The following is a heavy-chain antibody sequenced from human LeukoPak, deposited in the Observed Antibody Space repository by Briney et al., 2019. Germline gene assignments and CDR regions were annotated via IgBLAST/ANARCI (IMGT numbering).Heavy chain of an antibody. V-gene: IGHV4-59*01. Sequence: SETLSLTCTVSGVSISSYYWSWIRQPPGKGLEWIGYIYYSGSTNYNPSLKSRVTISVDTSKNQFSLKLSSVTAADTAVYYCARVPVDDSSGYYDEGNYWGQGTLVTVSS. CDR2: IYYSGST. CDR3: ARVPVDDSSGYYDEGNY. CDR1: GVSISSYY. J-gene: IGHJ4*02. D-gene: IGHD3-22*01.